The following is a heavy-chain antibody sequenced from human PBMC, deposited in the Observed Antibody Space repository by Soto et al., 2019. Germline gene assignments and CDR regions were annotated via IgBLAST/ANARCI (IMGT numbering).Heavy chain of an antibody. CDR1: GGSISSGGYY. CDR2: IYYSAST. D-gene: IGHD4-17*01. V-gene: IGHV4-31*03. J-gene: IGHJ2*01. Sequence: SATLSLTCTFSGGSISSGGYYWSWIRQHPGKGLEWIGYIYYSASTYYNPSLKSRVTISVDTSKNQFSLKLSSVTAADTAVYYCARGWDGDYNWYFDLWGRGTLVTVSS. CDR3: ARGWDGDYNWYFDL.